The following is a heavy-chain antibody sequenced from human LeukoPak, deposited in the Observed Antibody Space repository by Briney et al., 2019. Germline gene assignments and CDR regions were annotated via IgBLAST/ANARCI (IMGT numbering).Heavy chain of an antibody. D-gene: IGHD4-23*01. CDR1: GFTFSSHW. V-gene: IGHV3-7*05. CDR2: TKQDGSEK. J-gene: IGHJ5*02. CDR3: ARTTLDVGYDYGGGWFDP. Sequence: PGGSLRLSCAASGFTFSSHWMSWVRQAPGKGLEWVANTKQDGSEKYYVDSVKGRFTISRDNAKNSLWLQMDSLRAEDTAVYYCARTTLDVGYDYGGGWFDPWGQGTLVTVSS.